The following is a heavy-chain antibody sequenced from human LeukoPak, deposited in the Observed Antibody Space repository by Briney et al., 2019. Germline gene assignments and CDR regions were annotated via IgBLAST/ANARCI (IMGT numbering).Heavy chain of an antibody. Sequence: SETLSLTCAVYGGSFSGYYWSWIRQSPGKGLEWIGEINHSGSTNYNPSLKSRVTISVDTSKNQFSLKLSSVTAADTAVYYCARDGDFWSGYRWFDPWGQGTLVTVSS. CDR2: INHSGST. CDR3: ARDGDFWSGYRWFDP. D-gene: IGHD3-3*01. J-gene: IGHJ5*02. V-gene: IGHV4-34*01. CDR1: GGSFSGYY.